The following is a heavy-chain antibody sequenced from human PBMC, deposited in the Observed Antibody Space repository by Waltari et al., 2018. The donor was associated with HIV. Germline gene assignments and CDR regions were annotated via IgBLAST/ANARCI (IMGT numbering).Heavy chain of an antibody. V-gene: IGHV3-30-3*01. CDR2: ISYDGSNK. D-gene: IGHD2-2*01. CDR1: GFTFSSYA. Sequence: QVQLVESGGGVVQPGRSLRLSCAASGFTFSSYAMHWVRQAPGKGLEWVSVISYDGSNKYYADSVKVRFNISRDNSKNTLYLQMNSLRAEDTAVYYCARDPQYCSSTSCSYYFDYWGQGTLVTVSS. J-gene: IGHJ4*02. CDR3: ARDPQYCSSTSCSYYFDY.